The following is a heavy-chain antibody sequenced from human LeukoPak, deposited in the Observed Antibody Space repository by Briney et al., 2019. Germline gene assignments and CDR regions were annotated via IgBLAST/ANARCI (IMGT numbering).Heavy chain of an antibody. CDR1: GGSISSGGYY. D-gene: IGHD2-15*01. CDR2: IYYSGST. CDR3: ARERYCSGGSCPGAFDI. Sequence: SGTLSLTCTVSGGSISSGGYYWSWIRQHPGKGLEWIGYIYYSGSTYYNPSLKSRVTISVDTSKNQFSLKLSSVTAADTAVYYCARERYCSGGSCPGAFDIWGQGTMVTVSS. V-gene: IGHV4-31*03. J-gene: IGHJ3*02.